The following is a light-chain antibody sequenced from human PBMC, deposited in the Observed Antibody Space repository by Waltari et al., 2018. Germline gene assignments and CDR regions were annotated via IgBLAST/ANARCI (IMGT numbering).Light chain of an antibody. CDR2: AAS. CDR3: QQLNSYPLFT. J-gene: IGKJ3*01. CDR1: QSISSY. V-gene: IGKV1-9*01. Sequence: DIHMTQSPSSLSASVGDRVTIPCRASQSISSYLAWYQQKPGKAPKLLIYAASTLQSGVPSRFSGSGSGTEFTLTISSLQPEDFATYYCQQLNSYPLFTFGPGTKVDIK.